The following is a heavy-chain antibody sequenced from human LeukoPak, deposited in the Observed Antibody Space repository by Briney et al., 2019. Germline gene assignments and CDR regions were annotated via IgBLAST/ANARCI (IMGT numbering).Heavy chain of an antibody. J-gene: IGHJ6*04. CDR3: ARDVRFGGWTGKDV. CDR2: INSDGSST. D-gene: IGHD6-19*01. CDR1: GFTFSSYW. Sequence: PGGSLRLSCAASGFTFSSYWMHWVRQAAGKGLVWVSRINSDGSSTSYADSVKGRFTISRDNAKSTLYLQMNSLRAEDTAVYCCARDVRFGGWTGKDVWGKGTTVTVSS. V-gene: IGHV3-74*01.